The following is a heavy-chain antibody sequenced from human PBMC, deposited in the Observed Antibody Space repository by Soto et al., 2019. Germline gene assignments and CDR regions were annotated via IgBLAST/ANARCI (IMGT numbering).Heavy chain of an antibody. CDR1: GFTFTTYG. D-gene: IGHD3-22*01. CDR2: ISYDGSNK. Sequence: GGSLRLSCAASGFTFTTYGMNWVRQAPGKGLEWVAVISYDGSNKYYADSVKGRFTISRDNSKNTLYLQMNSLRAEDTAVYYCARGAFLSYDSSGYYPYWGQGTLVTVSS. CDR3: ARGAFLSYDSSGYYPY. V-gene: IGHV3-30*03. J-gene: IGHJ4*02.